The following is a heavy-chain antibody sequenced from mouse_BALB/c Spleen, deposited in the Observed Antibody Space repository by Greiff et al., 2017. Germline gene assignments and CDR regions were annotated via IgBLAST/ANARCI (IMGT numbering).Heavy chain of an antibody. CDR1: GFTFSSYA. D-gene: IGHD1-1*01. Sequence: EVKLVESGGGLVKPGGSLKLSCAASGFTFSSYAMSWVRQTPEKRLEWVASISSGGSTYYPDSVKGRFTISRDNARNILYLQMSSLRSEDTAMYYCARGYGSSYTWFAYWGQGTLVTVSA. CDR2: ISSGGST. J-gene: IGHJ3*01. V-gene: IGHV5-6-5*01. CDR3: ARGYGSSYTWFAY.